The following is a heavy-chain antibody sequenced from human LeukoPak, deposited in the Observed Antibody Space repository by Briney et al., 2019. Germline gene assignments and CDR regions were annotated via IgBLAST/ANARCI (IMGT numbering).Heavy chain of an antibody. D-gene: IGHD2-15*01. CDR2: ISAYNGNT. J-gene: IGHJ4*02. V-gene: IGHV1-18*01. CDR1: GYTFTSYS. CDR3: ARASYCSDGSCYSDY. Sequence: ASVKVSCKASGYTFTSYSISWVRQAPGQGLEWMGWISAYNGNTISAQEVKGRVTMTTDTSTSTAYMELRSLKSDDTAVYYCARASYCSDGSCYSDYWGQGTLVTVSS.